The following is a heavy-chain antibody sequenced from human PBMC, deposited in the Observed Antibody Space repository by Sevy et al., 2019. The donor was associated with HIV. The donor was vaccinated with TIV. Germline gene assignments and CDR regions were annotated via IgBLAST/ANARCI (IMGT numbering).Heavy chain of an antibody. V-gene: IGHV3-20*04. CDR1: GFTSENYG. J-gene: IGHJ5*02. CDR2: INWNGGTK. CDR3: ARTTGFAYGDNWFDP. Sequence: GGSLRLSCAASGFTSENYGMSWVRQAPGKGLEWVTGINWNGGTKNYVDSVKGRFTISRDNAQNSLNLQMDSLRVEDTAVYYCARTTGFAYGDNWFDPWGQGTLVTVSS. D-gene: IGHD5-12*01.